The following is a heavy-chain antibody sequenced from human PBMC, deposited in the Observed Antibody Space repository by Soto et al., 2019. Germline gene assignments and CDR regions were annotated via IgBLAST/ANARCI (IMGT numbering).Heavy chain of an antibody. D-gene: IGHD1-20*01. CDR1: GGSFSGYY. V-gene: IGHV4-34*01. CDR3: ARGRTLITGTSLDY. Sequence: NPSETLSLTCAVYGGSFSGYYWTWIRQPPGKGLEWIGEINHSGSTNYKPSLTSRVTISVDTSKNQLSLKMSSVTAADTAVYYCARGRTLITGTSLDYWGQGTLVTVSS. CDR2: INHSGST. J-gene: IGHJ4*02.